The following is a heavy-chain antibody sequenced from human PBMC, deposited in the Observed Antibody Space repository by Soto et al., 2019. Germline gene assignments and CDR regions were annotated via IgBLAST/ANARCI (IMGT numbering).Heavy chain of an antibody. CDR3: VRLTPLVPRFSLVP. J-gene: IGHJ5*02. Sequence: PSETLSLTCTVSGGSISSSSYYWGWIRQSPGKGLEWIGSIYYSGSTYYNPSLKSRVTISVDTSKNQFSLKLSSVTAADTAVYYFVRLTPLVPRFSLVPCGQ. CDR2: IYYSGST. V-gene: IGHV4-39*01. CDR1: GGSISSSSYY. D-gene: IGHD3-9*01.